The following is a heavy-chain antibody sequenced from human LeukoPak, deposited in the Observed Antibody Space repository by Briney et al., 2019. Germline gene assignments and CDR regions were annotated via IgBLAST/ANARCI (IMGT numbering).Heavy chain of an antibody. V-gene: IGHV4-34*01. J-gene: IGHJ6*03. D-gene: IGHD2-15*01. Sequence: SETLSLTCAVYGGSFSGYYWSWIRQPPGKGLEWIGEINHSGSTNYNPSLKSRVTISVDTSKNQFSLKLSSVTAADTAVYYCATLGSNMDVWGKGTTVTISS. CDR1: GGSFSGYY. CDR2: INHSGST. CDR3: ATLGSNMDV.